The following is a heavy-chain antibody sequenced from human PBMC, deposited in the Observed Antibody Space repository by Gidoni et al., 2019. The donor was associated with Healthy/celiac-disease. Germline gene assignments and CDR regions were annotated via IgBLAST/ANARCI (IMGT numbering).Heavy chain of an antibody. V-gene: IGHV3-9*01. CDR3: AKGDSSSWRGWFDP. J-gene: IGHJ5*02. D-gene: IGHD6-13*01. Sequence: EVQLVESGGGLVQPGRSLRLSCAASGFPFVDYAMHWVRQAPGKGLGWVSGISWKSGSIGYADSVKGRFTISRDNAKNSRYLQMNSLRAEDTALYYCAKGDSSSWRGWFDPWGQGTLVTVSS. CDR2: ISWKSGSI. CDR1: GFPFVDYA.